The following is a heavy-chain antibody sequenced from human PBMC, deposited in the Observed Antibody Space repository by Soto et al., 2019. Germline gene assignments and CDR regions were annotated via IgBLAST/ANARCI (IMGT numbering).Heavy chain of an antibody. Sequence: PGESLKISCKGSGYSFTSYLIGWVRQMPGKGLEWMGIIYPGDSDTRYSPSFQGQVTISADKSISTAYLQWSSLKASDTAMYYCARYPYDFWSGYSYYGMDVWGQGTTVTVSS. CDR2: IYPGDSDT. D-gene: IGHD3-3*01. V-gene: IGHV5-51*01. J-gene: IGHJ6*02. CDR1: GYSFTSYL. CDR3: ARYPYDFWSGYSYYGMDV.